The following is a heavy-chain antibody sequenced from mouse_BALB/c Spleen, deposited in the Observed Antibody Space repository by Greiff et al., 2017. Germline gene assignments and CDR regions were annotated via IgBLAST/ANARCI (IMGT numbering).Heavy chain of an antibody. J-gene: IGHJ1*01. CDR1: GYTFTSYY. CDR2: IYPGNVNT. CDR3: ARGSTPPRFDV. V-gene: IGHV1S56*01. Sequence: VQLVESGPELVKPGASVRISCKASGYTFTSYYIHWVKQRPGQGLEWIGWIYPGNVNTKYNEKFKGKATLTADKSSSTAYMQLSSLTSEDSAVYFCARGSTPPRFDVWGAGTTVTVSS. D-gene: IGHD5-1*01.